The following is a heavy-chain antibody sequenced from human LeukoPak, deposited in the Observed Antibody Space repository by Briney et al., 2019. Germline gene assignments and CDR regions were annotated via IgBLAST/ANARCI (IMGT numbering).Heavy chain of an antibody. CDR3: ARVMGSTSSVFDY. Sequence: SETLSLTCAVYGGSFSSYYWSWIRQPPGKGLEWIGYIYYSGSTNYNPSLKSRVTISVDTSKNQFSLKLTSVTAADTAVYYCARVMGSTSSVFDYWGQGTLVTVSS. D-gene: IGHD1-26*01. V-gene: IGHV4-59*01. CDR1: GGSFSSYY. J-gene: IGHJ4*02. CDR2: IYYSGST.